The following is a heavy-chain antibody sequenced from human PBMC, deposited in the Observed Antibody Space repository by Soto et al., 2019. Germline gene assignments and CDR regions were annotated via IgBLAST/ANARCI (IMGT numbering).Heavy chain of an antibody. CDR2: IWYDGSNK. J-gene: IGHJ6*02. CDR1: GFTFSSYG. V-gene: IGHV3-33*01. Sequence: GGSLRLSCAASGFTFSSYGMHWVRQAPGKGLEWVAVIWYDGSNKYYADSVKGRFTISRDNSKNTLYLQMNSLRAEDTAVYYCAREMDTAMVMGYYYYGMDVWGQGTTVTVSS. D-gene: IGHD5-18*01. CDR3: AREMDTAMVMGYYYYGMDV.